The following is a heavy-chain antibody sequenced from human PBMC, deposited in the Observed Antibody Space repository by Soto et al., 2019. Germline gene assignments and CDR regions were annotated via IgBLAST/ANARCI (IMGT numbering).Heavy chain of an antibody. CDR3: GRLTGLPHYYSTDV. D-gene: IGHD3-9*01. V-gene: IGHV5-51*01. CDR2: IYPGDSDT. J-gene: IGHJ6*02. CDR1: GYTLTNYW. Sequence: GESLKISCQGSGYTLTNYWIGWVRQMPGKGLEWMGVIYPGDSDTKYSPSFQGQVTFSADKSINTAYLQWTSLKASDTAMYFCGRLTGLPHYYSTDVWGQGTTVTVSS.